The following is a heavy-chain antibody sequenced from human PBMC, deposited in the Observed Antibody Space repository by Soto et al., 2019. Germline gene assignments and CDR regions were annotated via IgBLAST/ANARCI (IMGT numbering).Heavy chain of an antibody. V-gene: IGHV1-69*13. CDR3: ARSIRPYDAFDI. D-gene: IGHD6-6*01. CDR1: GGTFSSYA. J-gene: IGHJ3*02. Sequence: SVKVSCKASGGTFSSYAISWVRQAPGQGLEWMGGIIPIFGTANYAQKFQGRVTITADESTSTAYMELSSLRSEDTAVYYCARSIRPYDAFDIWGQGTMVTVSS. CDR2: IIPIFGTA.